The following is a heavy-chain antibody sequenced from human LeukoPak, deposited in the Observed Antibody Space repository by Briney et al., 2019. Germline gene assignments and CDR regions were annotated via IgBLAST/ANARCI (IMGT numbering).Heavy chain of an antibody. CDR3: ARDYYYDSSGYWDYYFDY. V-gene: IGHV3-33*08. CDR2: IWYDGSNK. J-gene: IGHJ4*02. CDR1: GFMVSSNY. D-gene: IGHD3-22*01. Sequence: GGSLRLSCAASGFMVSSNYMNWVRQAPGKGLEWVAVIWYDGSNKYYADSVKGRFTISRDNSKNTLYLEMNSLRAEDTAVYYCARDYYYDSSGYWDYYFDYWGQGTLVSVSS.